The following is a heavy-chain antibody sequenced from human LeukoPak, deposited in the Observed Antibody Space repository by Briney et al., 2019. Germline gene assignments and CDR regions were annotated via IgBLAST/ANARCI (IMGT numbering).Heavy chain of an antibody. CDR3: ARDGPSVYFDY. V-gene: IGHV4-61*02. Sequence: TLSLTCTVSGASISSGSYYWTWIRQPAGKGLEWIGRIYTSGSTNYNPSLKSRVTISLDTSKNHFSLKLDSVTAADTAVYYCARDGPSVYFDYWGQGTLVTVSS. J-gene: IGHJ4*02. CDR1: GASISSGSYY. CDR2: IYTSGST.